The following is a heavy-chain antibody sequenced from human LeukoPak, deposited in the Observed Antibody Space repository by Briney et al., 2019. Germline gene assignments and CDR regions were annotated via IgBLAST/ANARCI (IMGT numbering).Heavy chain of an antibody. V-gene: IGHV3-21*01. CDR3: ASQLGWWSGARYYFDY. CDR1: GFTFSRST. CDR2: ISSSSNYI. Sequence: PGGSLRLSCAASGFTFSRSTMNWVRQAPGKGLEWLSSISSSSNYIYYADSVKGRFTISRDNAKNSLYLQMNSLRAEDTAVYYCASQLGWWSGARYYFDYWGQGTLVTVSS. D-gene: IGHD2-8*02. J-gene: IGHJ4*02.